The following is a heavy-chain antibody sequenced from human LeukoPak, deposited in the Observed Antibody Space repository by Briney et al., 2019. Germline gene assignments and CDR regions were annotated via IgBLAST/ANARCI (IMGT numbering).Heavy chain of an antibody. D-gene: IGHD2-15*01. J-gene: IGHJ4*02. CDR2: ISGSGGST. CDR1: GFTFIDYY. V-gene: IGHV3-23*01. CDR3: AKQLGYCSDGSCYFES. Sequence: GGSLRLSCAASGFTFIDYYMSWIRQAPGKGLEWVSAISGSGGSTYYADSVKGRFTISRDNSKNTLYLQMHSLRAEDTAVYYCAKQLGYCSDGSCYFESWGQGTLVTVSS.